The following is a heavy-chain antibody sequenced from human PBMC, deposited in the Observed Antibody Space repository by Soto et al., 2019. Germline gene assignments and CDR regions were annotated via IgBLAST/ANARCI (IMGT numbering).Heavy chain of an antibody. Sequence: QVQLVQSGAEVKKPGASVKVSCKASGYTFTSYGISWVRQAPGQGLEWMGWISAYNGNTNYAQKLQGRVTMTTDTSTSTGYMELRSLRSDDTAVYYCARDLSEYYYDSSGYTGWGQGTLVTVSS. V-gene: IGHV1-18*01. J-gene: IGHJ4*02. CDR2: ISAYNGNT. CDR3: ARDLSEYYYDSSGYTG. D-gene: IGHD3-22*01. CDR1: GYTFTSYG.